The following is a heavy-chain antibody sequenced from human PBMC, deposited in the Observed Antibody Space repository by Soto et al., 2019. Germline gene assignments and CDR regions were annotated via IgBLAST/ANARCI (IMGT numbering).Heavy chain of an antibody. J-gene: IGHJ4*02. CDR2: IWYDGSNK. CDR3: ARDSVRYSSSSVVVH. CDR1: GFTFSSYG. V-gene: IGHV3-33*08. Sequence: GGSLRLSCAASGFTFSSYGMHWVRQAPGKGLEWVAAIWYDGSNKYYADSVKGRFTISRDNSKNTLYLQMNSLRAEDTAVYYCARDSVRYSSSSVVVHWGQGTLVTVSS. D-gene: IGHD6-6*01.